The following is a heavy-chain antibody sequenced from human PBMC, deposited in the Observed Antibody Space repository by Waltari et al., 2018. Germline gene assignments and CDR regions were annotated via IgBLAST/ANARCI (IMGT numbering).Heavy chain of an antibody. CDR1: GFRFCAYW. Sequence: EVQLTESGGGLVQPGGSLRPSCAASGFRFCAYWMTWVRQAPGKGLEGVANIKYDGSATYHADSVNGRFSISRDNAKNSLYLQMNSVSAEDTAIYYCARGSPGYVRVWDSWGQGTMVTVSS. D-gene: IGHD2-2*01. CDR2: IKYDGSAT. J-gene: IGHJ4*02. CDR3: ARGSPGYVRVWDS. V-gene: IGHV3-7*03.